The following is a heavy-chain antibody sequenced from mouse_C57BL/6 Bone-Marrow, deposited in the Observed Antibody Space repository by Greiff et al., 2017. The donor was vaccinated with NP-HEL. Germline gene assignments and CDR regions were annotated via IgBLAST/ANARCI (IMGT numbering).Heavy chain of an antibody. V-gene: IGHV1-42*01. Sequence: VQLKESGPELVKPGASVKISCKASGYSFTGYYMNWVKQSPEKSLEWIGEINPSTGGTTYNQKFKAKATLTVDKSSSTAYMQLKSLTSEDSAVYYCARTPPYYGSSYYYAMDYWGQGTSVTVSS. CDR1: GYSFTGYY. J-gene: IGHJ4*01. D-gene: IGHD1-1*01. CDR3: ARTPPYYGSSYYYAMDY. CDR2: INPSTGGT.